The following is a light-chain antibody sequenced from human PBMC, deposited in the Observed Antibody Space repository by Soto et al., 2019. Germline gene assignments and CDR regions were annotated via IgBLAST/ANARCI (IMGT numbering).Light chain of an antibody. J-gene: IGLJ2*01. V-gene: IGLV2-14*03. CDR3: SSYTTSSTLV. CDR2: DVS. Sequence: QSVLTQPASVSGSPGQSITISCTGTSSDVGAYNYVSWYQQHPGKAPKLMIYDVSNRPSGVSNRFSGSKSGNTASLAISGLQAEDEADYYCSSYTTSSTLVFGGGTKLTVL. CDR1: SSDVGAYNY.